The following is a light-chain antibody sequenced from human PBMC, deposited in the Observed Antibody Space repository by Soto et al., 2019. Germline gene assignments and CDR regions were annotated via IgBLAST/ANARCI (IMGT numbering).Light chain of an antibody. CDR3: QQYNSWPLT. CDR2: GAS. CDR1: QSVNPK. Sequence: IVITQFPATLSVSPGERATLSCRASQSVNPKLAWYQQKPGQPPRLLIYGASTRATGIPTRFSGSGSGTEFTLTISSLQSEDFAVYYCQQYNSWPLTFGGGTKVDIK. J-gene: IGKJ4*01. V-gene: IGKV3D-15*01.